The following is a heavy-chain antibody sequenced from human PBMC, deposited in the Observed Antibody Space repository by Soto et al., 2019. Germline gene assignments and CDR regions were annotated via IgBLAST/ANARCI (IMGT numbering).Heavy chain of an antibody. J-gene: IGHJ4*02. CDR2: ISAYNGNT. Sequence: ASVKVSCKASAYTFTSYGISWVRQAPGQGLEWMGWISAYNGNTNYAQKLQGRVTMTTDTSTSTAYMELRSLSSEDTAVYYGARGFKRVDYGDYDLLDYWGEETLVTVSS. CDR3: ARGFKRVDYGDYDLLDY. CDR1: AYTFTSYG. V-gene: IGHV1-18*01. D-gene: IGHD4-17*01.